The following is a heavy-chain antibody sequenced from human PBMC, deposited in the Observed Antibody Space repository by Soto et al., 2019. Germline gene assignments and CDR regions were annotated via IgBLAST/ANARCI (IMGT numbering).Heavy chain of an antibody. Sequence: GGSLRLSCAASGFTFSSYWMHWVRQVPEKGLVWVSRINSDGSITNYADAVKGRFTISRDNVKNTLYLQMNSLRAEDTAVYYCVRYPRTVGGSYRPDYWGQGTLVTVSS. CDR1: GFTFSSYW. D-gene: IGHD3-16*02. CDR2: INSDGSIT. V-gene: IGHV3-74*01. J-gene: IGHJ4*02. CDR3: VRYPRTVGGSYRPDY.